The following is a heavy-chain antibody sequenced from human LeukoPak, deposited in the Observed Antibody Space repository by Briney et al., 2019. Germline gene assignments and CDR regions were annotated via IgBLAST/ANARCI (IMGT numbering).Heavy chain of an antibody. CDR1: GGSFSSYY. V-gene: IGHV4-4*07. CDR3: AREEMGYCSSTSCYAGI. CDR2: IYTSGST. Sequence: SETLSLTCAVYGGSFSSYYWSWIRQPAGKGLEWIGRIYTSGSTNYNPSLKSRVTMSVDTSKNQFSLKLRSVTAADTAVYYCAREEMGYCSSTSCYAGIWGQGTLVTVSS. D-gene: IGHD2-2*01. J-gene: IGHJ4*02.